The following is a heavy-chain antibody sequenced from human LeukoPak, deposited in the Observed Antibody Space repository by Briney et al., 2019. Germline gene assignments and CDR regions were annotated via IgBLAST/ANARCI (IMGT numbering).Heavy chain of an antibody. V-gene: IGHV3-9*01. CDR3: AKSGCSSTSCYCNC. CDR1: GFTFDDYA. CDR2: IGWNSGSI. J-gene: IGHJ4*02. Sequence: GGSLRLSCAASGFTFDDYAMHWVRQAPGKGLEWVSGIGWNSGSIGYADSVKGRFTISRDNAKNSLYLQMNSLRAEDSALYYCAKSGCSSTSCYCNCWGQGTLVTASS. D-gene: IGHD2-2*01.